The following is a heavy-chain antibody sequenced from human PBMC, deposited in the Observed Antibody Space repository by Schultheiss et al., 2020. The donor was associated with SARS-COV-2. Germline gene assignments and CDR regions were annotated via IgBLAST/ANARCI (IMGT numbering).Heavy chain of an antibody. CDR2: IYYSGST. CDR3: AILSSGYYQYYFDY. V-gene: IGHV4-61*08. CDR1: GTSISSGGYY. J-gene: IGHJ4*02. Sequence: SETLSLTCTVSGTSISSGGYYWGWIRQPPGKGLEWIGYIYYSGSTYYNPSLKSRVTISVDTSKNQFSLKLSSVTAADTAVYYCAILSSGYYQYYFDYWGQGTLVTVSS. D-gene: IGHD3-22*01.